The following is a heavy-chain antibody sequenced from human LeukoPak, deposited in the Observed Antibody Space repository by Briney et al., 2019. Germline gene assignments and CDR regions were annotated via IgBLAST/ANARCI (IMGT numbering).Heavy chain of an antibody. D-gene: IGHD6-13*01. CDR2: IWYDGSNK. V-gene: IGHV3-33*08. CDR1: GFTFSSYA. CDR3: ARASTLHSSSWDEYFQH. Sequence: PGGSLRLSCAASGFTFSSYAMHWVRQAPGKGLEWVAVIWYDGSNKYYADSVKGRFTISRDNSKNTLYLQMNSLRAEDTAVYYCARASTLHSSSWDEYFQHWGQGTLVTVSS. J-gene: IGHJ1*01.